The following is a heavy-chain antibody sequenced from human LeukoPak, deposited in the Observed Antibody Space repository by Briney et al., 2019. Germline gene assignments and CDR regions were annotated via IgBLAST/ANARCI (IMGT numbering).Heavy chain of an antibody. J-gene: IGHJ4*02. CDR3: ARTAAAAGDPFDF. D-gene: IGHD6-13*01. CDR1: GGSIRGFSYY. V-gene: IGHV4-39*07. CDR2: VYYSGSA. Sequence: SETLSLTCTVSGGSIRGFSYYWGWIRQPPGKGLQWIGSVYYSGSAYYSPPLKSRVTILVDTSKNQFSLNLSSLTVADTAVYYCARTAAAAGDPFDFWGQGILVTVSS.